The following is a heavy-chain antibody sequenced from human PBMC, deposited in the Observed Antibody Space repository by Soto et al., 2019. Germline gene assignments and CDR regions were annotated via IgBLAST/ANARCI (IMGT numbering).Heavy chain of an antibody. J-gene: IGHJ4*02. CDR3: AKRRGAGGHFDY. V-gene: IGHV3-23*01. CDR1: GFTFSSYA. D-gene: IGHD2-15*01. CDR2: VSIGGST. Sequence: PGGSLRLSCAASGFTFSSYAMGWVRQGPGKGLEWVAVVSIGGSTHYADSVRGRFTISRDNPKNTLSLQMNSRTAEDTAVYFCAKRRGAGGHFDYWGQGALVTVSS.